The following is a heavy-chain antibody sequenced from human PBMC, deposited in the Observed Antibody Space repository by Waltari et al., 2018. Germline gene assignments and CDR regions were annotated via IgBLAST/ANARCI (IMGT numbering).Heavy chain of an antibody. D-gene: IGHD3-22*01. CDR3: ARPLPVGGYYWDL. Sequence: QVQLQLWGAGLLKPSETLSLTCAVYGGSFSDYYWTWIRQPPGMGLEWIGEIKHTGNTNYNRSLKSRVTLSIDTSKSQISLNLRSVTAADTAVYYCARPLPVGGYYWDLWAQGTLVTVSS. CDR1: GGSFSDYY. CDR2: IKHTGNT. V-gene: IGHV4-34*01. J-gene: IGHJ5*02.